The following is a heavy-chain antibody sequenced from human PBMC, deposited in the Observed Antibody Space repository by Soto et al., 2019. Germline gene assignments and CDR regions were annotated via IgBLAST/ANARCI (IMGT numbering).Heavy chain of an antibody. CDR2: ISNNGGFT. J-gene: IGHJ6*02. CDR3: AKPIIASSWGYYDYYGLDV. D-gene: IGHD6-13*01. V-gene: IGHV3-23*01. Sequence: PGGSLRLSCAASGFTFTDYAMSWVRQTPGKGLEWVSVISNNGGFTYYADSVKGRSTISRDNSKNTLYLEMNTLSPEDAAVYYCAKPIIASSWGYYDYYGLDVWGQGTTVTVSS. CDR1: GFTFTDYA.